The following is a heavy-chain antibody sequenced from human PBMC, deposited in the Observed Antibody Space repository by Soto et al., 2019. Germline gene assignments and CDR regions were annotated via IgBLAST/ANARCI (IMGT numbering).Heavy chain of an antibody. Sequence: ASVKVSCKVSGYTLTELSMHWVRQAPGKGLEWMGGFDPEDGETIYAQKFQGRVTMTEDTSTDTAYMELSSLRSEDTAVYYCATGPRGCDYGDYVCHSGLDYWGQGTLVTVSS. J-gene: IGHJ4*02. CDR2: FDPEDGET. V-gene: IGHV1-24*01. CDR1: GYTLTELS. CDR3: ATGPRGCDYGDYVCHSGLDY. D-gene: IGHD4-17*01.